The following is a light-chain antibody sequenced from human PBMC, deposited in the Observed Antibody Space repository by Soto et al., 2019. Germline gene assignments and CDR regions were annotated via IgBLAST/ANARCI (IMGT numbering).Light chain of an antibody. CDR3: QQYGSSLWT. CDR2: GES. V-gene: IGKV3-20*01. CDR1: QSVSSSY. Sequence: EIVLTQSPGTLSLSPGERAALSCRASQSVSSSYLAWYQQKPGQAPRLLIYGESNRATGIPDRFSGSGSGTDFTLTISRLDPEDFAMYYCQQYGSSLWTFGQGTKVDIK. J-gene: IGKJ1*01.